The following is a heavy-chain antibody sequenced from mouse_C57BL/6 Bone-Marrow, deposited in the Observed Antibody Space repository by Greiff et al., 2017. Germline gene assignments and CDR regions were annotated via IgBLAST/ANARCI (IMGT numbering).Heavy chain of an antibody. CDR2: IDPENGDT. V-gene: IGHV14-4*01. CDR3: TYYYGYVYYAMDY. CDR1: GFNIKDDY. D-gene: IGHD2-2*01. J-gene: IGHJ4*01. Sequence: EVQLQQSGAELVRPGASVKLSCTASGFNIKDDYMHWVQQRPEQGLEWIGWIDPENGDTEYASKFQGKATITADTSSNTAYLQLSSLTSEDTAVYYCTYYYGYVYYAMDYWGQGTSVTVSS.